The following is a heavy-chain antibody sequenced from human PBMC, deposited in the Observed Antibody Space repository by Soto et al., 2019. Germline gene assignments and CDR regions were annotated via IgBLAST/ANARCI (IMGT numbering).Heavy chain of an antibody. J-gene: IGHJ4*02. CDR1: GFTFSTYS. V-gene: IGHV3-21*01. Sequence: GGSLRLSCAASGFTFSTYSMNWVRQAPGKGLEWVSSISGSGDYTHYADFLRGRFTISRDNAKTSLYLQMNSLRAEDTAVYYCAREGINNYNEYYFDSWGQGTVVTVSS. D-gene: IGHD4-4*01. CDR2: ISGSGDYT. CDR3: AREGINNYNEYYFDS.